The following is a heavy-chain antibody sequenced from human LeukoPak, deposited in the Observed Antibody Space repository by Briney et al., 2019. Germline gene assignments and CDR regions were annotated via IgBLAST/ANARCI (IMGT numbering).Heavy chain of an antibody. CDR3: ASNTATVFDY. V-gene: IGHV4-59*01. Sequence: SETLSLTCTVSGGSISSYYWSWIRQPPGKGLEWIGYVYYSGSTEYNPSLRSRVTISLEMSKHQFSLNLTSVTAADTAVYYCASNTATVFDYWGQGALVTVSS. D-gene: IGHD2-21*02. CDR1: GGSISSYY. CDR2: VYYSGST. J-gene: IGHJ4*02.